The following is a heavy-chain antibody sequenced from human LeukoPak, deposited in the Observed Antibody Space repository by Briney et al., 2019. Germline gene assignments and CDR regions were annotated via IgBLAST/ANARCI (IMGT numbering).Heavy chain of an antibody. V-gene: IGHV3-30-3*01. J-gene: IGHJ1*01. CDR2: ISYDGSNK. CDR1: GFTFSSYA. D-gene: IGHD3-22*01. Sequence: PGGSLRLSCAASGFTFSSYAMHWVRQAPGKGLEWVAVISYDGSNKYYADSVKGRFTISRDNAKNSLYLQMNSLRAEDTAVYYCARDSGYYYDSSGYYRAEYFQHWGQGTLVTVSS. CDR3: ARDSGYYYDSSGYYRAEYFQH.